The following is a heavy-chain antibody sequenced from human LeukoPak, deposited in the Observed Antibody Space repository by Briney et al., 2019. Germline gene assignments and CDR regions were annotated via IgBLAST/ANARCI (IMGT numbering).Heavy chain of an antibody. CDR3: ARVVFQPQTPFCFET. CDR2: INPNSGGT. V-gene: IGHV1-2*02. Sequence: ASVNVSYMASGYTFTGYYMHWVRQAPGQGLEWMGWINPNSGGTNYAQKFQGRVTMTRDTSISTAYMELSRLRSDDTAVYYCARVVFQPQTPFCFETWGEGTLVTVSS. J-gene: IGHJ5*02. CDR1: GYTFTGYY. D-gene: IGHD3-3*01.